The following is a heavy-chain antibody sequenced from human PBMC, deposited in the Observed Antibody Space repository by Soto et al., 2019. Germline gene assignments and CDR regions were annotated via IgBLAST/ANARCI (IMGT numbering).Heavy chain of an antibody. D-gene: IGHD1-26*01. Sequence: ASVKVSCKASGYTFTSYGISWVRQAPGQGLEWMVCISAYNGNTNYAQKLQGRVTMTTDTSTSTAYMELRSLRSDDTAVYYCARVSGSPYYYYYGMDFWGQGSTVIGSS. CDR2: ISAYNGNT. CDR3: ARVSGSPYYYYYGMDF. J-gene: IGHJ6*02. CDR1: GYTFTSYG. V-gene: IGHV1-18*04.